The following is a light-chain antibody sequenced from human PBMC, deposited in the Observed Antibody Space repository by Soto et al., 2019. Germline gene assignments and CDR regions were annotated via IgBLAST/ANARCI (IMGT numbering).Light chain of an antibody. CDR2: LGS. V-gene: IGKV2-28*01. CDR1: QSLLDSNGNNH. CDR3: MQALQTPLT. Sequence: DIVMTQSPLSLPVSPGEPASISCWASQSLLDSNGNNHLNWFLQKPGQPPQVLIYLGSNRASGVPDRFSGSGSGTDVTLKIRRVEAEDVGVYYCMQALQTPLTFGQGTRLEIK. J-gene: IGKJ5*01.